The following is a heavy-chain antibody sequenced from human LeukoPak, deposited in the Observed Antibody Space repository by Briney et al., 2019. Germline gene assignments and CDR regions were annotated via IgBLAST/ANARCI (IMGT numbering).Heavy chain of an antibody. CDR1: GFTFSSFW. V-gene: IGHV3-7*01. J-gene: IGHJ4*02. Sequence: GRSLRLSCAASGFTFSSFWMTWVRQAPGKGLEWVANIKSDGSEKFYVDSVKGRFTISRDNAKNSLYLQMNSLRVEDTAVYYCARGGRVGASDYWGQGTLVTVSS. D-gene: IGHD1-26*01. CDR2: IKSDGSEK. CDR3: ARGGRVGASDY.